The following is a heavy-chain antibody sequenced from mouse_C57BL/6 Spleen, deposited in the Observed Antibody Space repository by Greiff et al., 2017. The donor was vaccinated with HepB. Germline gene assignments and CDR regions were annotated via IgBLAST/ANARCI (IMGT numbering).Heavy chain of an antibody. Sequence: EVMLVESGGGLVKPGGSLKLSCAASGFTFSSYTMSWVRQTPEKRLEWVATISGGGGNTYYPDSVKGRFTISRDNAKNTLYLQMSRLRSEDTALYYCARHGGLRDFDVWGTGTTVTVSS. CDR2: ISGGGGNT. D-gene: IGHD2-2*01. J-gene: IGHJ1*03. CDR1: GFTFSSYT. V-gene: IGHV5-9*01. CDR3: ARHGGLRDFDV.